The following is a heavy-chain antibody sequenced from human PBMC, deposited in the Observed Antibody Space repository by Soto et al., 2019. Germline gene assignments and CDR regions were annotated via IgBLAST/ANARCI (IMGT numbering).Heavy chain of an antibody. V-gene: IGHV1-18*01. D-gene: IGHD2-15*01. CDR2: ISAYNGNT. Sequence: GASVKVSCKASGYTFTSYGISWVRQAPGQGLEWMGWISAYNGNTNYAQKLQGRVTMTTDTSTSTVYMELRSLRSDDTAVYYCARDIRGVVVVVAATCWFDPWGQGTLVTVSS. CDR1: GYTFTSYG. CDR3: ARDIRGVVVVVAATCWFDP. J-gene: IGHJ5*02.